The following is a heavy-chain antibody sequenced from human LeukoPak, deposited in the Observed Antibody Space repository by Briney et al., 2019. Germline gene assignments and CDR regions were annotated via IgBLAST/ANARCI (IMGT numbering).Heavy chain of an antibody. Sequence: GGSLRLSCAASGFTVSSNYMSWVRQAPGKGLEWVSVIYSGGSTYDADSVKGRFTISRDNSKTTLYLQMNSLRAEDTAVYYCAREIFEGGTSAYMDVWGKGTTVTISS. J-gene: IGHJ6*03. CDR2: IYSGGST. CDR3: AREIFEGGTSAYMDV. D-gene: IGHD3-3*01. CDR1: GFTVSSNY. V-gene: IGHV3-66*01.